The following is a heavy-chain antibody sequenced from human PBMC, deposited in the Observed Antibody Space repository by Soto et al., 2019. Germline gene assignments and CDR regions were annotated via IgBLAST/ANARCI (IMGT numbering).Heavy chain of an antibody. CDR3: ARGPTIDYYAGSGYYYFDS. D-gene: IGHD3-22*01. CDR2: INHSGST. V-gene: IGHV4-34*01. J-gene: IGHJ4*02. CDR1: GGSFSDYY. Sequence: QVQLQQWGAGLLKPSETPSLTCVVYGGSFSDYYWSWIRQPPGKGLEWIGEINHSGSTNYNPSLKSRVTISVDTSQKQFSLKLSSVTAADTAMYYCARGPTIDYYAGSGYYYFDSWGQGTLVTVSS.